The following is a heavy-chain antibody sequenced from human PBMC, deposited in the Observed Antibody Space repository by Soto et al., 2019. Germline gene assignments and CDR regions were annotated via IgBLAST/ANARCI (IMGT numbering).Heavy chain of an antibody. D-gene: IGHD3-22*01. Sequence: GGSLRLSCAASGFTSSSYAVSWVRQAPGKGLEWVSAISGSGGSTYYADSVKGRFTISRDNSKNTLYLQMNSLRAEDTAVYYCATTSSYHYYDSSGYWFNPWGQGTLVTAS. J-gene: IGHJ5*02. V-gene: IGHV3-23*01. CDR2: ISGSGGST. CDR3: ATTSSYHYYDSSGYWFNP. CDR1: GFTSSSYA.